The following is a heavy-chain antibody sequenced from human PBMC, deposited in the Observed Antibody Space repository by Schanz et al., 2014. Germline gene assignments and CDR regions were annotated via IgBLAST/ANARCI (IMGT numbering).Heavy chain of an antibody. J-gene: IGHJ3*01. Sequence: QVLLEQWGAGLLKPAETLSLTCAVHGGSLSGYYWSWFRQPPGKELEWIGNINDSGGPNYNPSLRSRVTMSLDTSKNQFSLTLSSVPAADTAVYYFARGRWFGEVAFDFWGQGTMVIVSS. CDR1: GGSLSGYY. CDR2: INDSGGP. D-gene: IGHD3-10*01. CDR3: ARGRWFGEVAFDF. V-gene: IGHV4-34*01.